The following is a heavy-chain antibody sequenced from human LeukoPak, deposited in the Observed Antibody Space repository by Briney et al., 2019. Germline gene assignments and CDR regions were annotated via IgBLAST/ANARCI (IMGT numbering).Heavy chain of an antibody. J-gene: IGHJ4*02. D-gene: IGHD3-3*01. CDR2: IKSKTDGGTT. CDR1: GFTFSNAW. Sequence: KPGGSLRLSCAASGFTFSNAWMNWVRQAPGKGLEWVGRIKSKTDGGTTDYAATVKGRFTIARDDSKNTLYLQMHRLQTEDTAVYYCTTVNGFWSGFLKVHDYWGKGTLVTVSS. V-gene: IGHV3-15*07. CDR3: TTVNGFWSGFLKVHDY.